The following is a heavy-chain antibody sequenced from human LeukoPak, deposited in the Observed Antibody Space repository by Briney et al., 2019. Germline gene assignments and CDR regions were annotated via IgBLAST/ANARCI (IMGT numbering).Heavy chain of an antibody. CDR1: GFTFSTYT. V-gene: IGHV3-21*01. Sequence: GGSLRLSCAASGFTFSTYTMNWVRQAPGKGLEWVSSISSGSGFIYYPDSVKGRFTISRDNAKNSLYLQVNTLRAGDTALYYCARDPTGEHAFDIWGQGTMVTVSS. J-gene: IGHJ3*02. D-gene: IGHD1-14*01. CDR2: ISSGSGFI. CDR3: ARDPTGEHAFDI.